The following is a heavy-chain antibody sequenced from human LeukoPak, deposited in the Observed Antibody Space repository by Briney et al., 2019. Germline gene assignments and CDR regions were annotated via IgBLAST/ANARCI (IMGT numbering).Heavy chain of an antibody. D-gene: IGHD6-6*01. Sequence: ASVKVSCKASGGTFSSYAISWVRPAPGQGLEWMGGIIPIFGTANYAQKFQGRVTITADESTSTAYMELSSLRSEDTAVYYCARLDEYSSSSRYYGMDVWGQGTTVTVSS. V-gene: IGHV1-69*01. CDR3: ARLDEYSSSSRYYGMDV. CDR2: IIPIFGTA. CDR1: GGTFSSYA. J-gene: IGHJ6*02.